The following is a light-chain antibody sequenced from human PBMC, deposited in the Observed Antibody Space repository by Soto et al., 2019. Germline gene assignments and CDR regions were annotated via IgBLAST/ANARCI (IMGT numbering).Light chain of an antibody. CDR3: QNYNSYSRT. J-gene: IGKJ1*01. V-gene: IGKV1-5*03. Sequence: EIQMTQSHSTLYASVGDRVTISCRASDNINTWVAWYQQKPGKAPNLLIYKASTLETGVQSRFTGSGSGTEFTLTLSSLETEDLATYYCQNYNSYSRTIVQGTNVEIK. CDR1: DNINTW. CDR2: KAS.